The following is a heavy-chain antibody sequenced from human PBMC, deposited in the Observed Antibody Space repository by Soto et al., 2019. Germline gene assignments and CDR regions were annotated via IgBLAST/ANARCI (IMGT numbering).Heavy chain of an antibody. CDR1: GFTFSSYS. CDR3: ARGSPGTAVAGTLGDY. J-gene: IGHJ4*02. CDR2: ISYEGSNK. D-gene: IGHD6-19*01. V-gene: IGHV3-30*14. Sequence: VQVVESGGGLVQPGGSLRLSCTAAGFTFSSYSMHWVRRAPGKGLEWVSFISYEGSNKFFSDSVKGRFTISRDNSQNTLYLQMSSLRTEDMAVYYCARGSPGTAVAGTLGDYWGRGSLVTVSS.